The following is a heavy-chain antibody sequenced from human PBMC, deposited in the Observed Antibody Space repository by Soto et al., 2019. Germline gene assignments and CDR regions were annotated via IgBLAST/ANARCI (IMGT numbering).Heavy chain of an antibody. CDR2: FRTSGDGGTT. Sequence: GGSLRLSCAASGFTFSSYSMSWVRQAPGKGLEWVSGFRTSGDGGTTYYADSVKGRFTISRDNSKNMLFLQMNSLRAEDTAIYYCAKKVNSGPGSQYFDYWGQGTLV. D-gene: IGHD3-10*01. CDR3: AKKVNSGPGSQYFDY. CDR1: GFTFSSYS. V-gene: IGHV3-23*01. J-gene: IGHJ4*02.